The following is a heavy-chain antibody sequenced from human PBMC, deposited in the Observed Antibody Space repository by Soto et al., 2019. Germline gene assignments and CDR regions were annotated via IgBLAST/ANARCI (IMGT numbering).Heavy chain of an antibody. J-gene: IGHJ5*02. D-gene: IGHD6-13*01. CDR1: GGTFSSYA. CDR2: IIPIFGTA. Sequence: QVQLVQSGAEVKKPGSSVKVSCKASGGTFSSYAISWVRQAPGQGLEWMGGIIPIFGTANYAQKFQGRVTITADESTSTAYMELSSLRSEDTAVYYCAGAYKQQGARWFDPWGQGTLVTVSS. CDR3: AGAYKQQGARWFDP. V-gene: IGHV1-69*12.